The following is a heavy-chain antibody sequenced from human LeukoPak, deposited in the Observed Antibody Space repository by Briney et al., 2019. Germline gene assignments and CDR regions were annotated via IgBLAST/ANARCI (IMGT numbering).Heavy chain of an antibody. CDR1: GGSISSYY. Sequence: SETLSLTCTVSGGSISSYYWSWIRQPPGKGLEWIGYIYYSGSTNYNPSLKSRVTISVDTSKNQFSLKLNSVAPEDTAVYYCAREYNYDSSGYCQFDYWGQGTLVTVSS. V-gene: IGHV4-59*12. CDR3: AREYNYDSSGYCQFDY. CDR2: IYYSGST. J-gene: IGHJ4*02. D-gene: IGHD3-22*01.